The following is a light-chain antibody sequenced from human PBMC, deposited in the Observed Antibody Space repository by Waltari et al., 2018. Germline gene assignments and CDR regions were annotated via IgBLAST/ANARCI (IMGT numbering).Light chain of an antibody. CDR1: SSDVGHYNY. CDR3: SAYAGSNNLL. Sequence: QSALTQPPSASGSPGQSVTISCTGTSSDVGHYNYVSWYQQRPGSAPTLIVYEVQKRPSGVPDRFSVSKSGNTAYLTVSGLQGEDEAEYFCSAYAGSNNLLFGGGTKLTVL. J-gene: IGLJ3*02. V-gene: IGLV2-8*01. CDR2: EVQ.